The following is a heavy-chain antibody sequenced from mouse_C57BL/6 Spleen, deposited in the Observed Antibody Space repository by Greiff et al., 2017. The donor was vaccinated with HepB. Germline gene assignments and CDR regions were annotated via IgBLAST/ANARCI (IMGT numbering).Heavy chain of an antibody. V-gene: IGHV1-26*01. CDR1: GYTFTDYY. CDR2: INPNNGGT. Sequence: EVQLQQSGPELVKPGASVKISCKASGYTFTDYYMNWVKQSHGKSLEWIGDINPNNGGTSYNQKFKGKATLTVDKSSSTAYMELRSLTSEDSAVYYCARWSSSLAYWGQGTLVTVSA. CDR3: ARWSSSLAY. J-gene: IGHJ3*01. D-gene: IGHD1-1*01.